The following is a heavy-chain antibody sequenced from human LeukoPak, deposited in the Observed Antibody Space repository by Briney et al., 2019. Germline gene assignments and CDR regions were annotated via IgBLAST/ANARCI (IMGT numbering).Heavy chain of an antibody. V-gene: IGHV4-34*01. CDR3: ARAHIWYQLRVRQGFDP. Sequence: SETLSLTCAVYGGSFSGFYWSWIRQPPGKGLEWIGEINHSGSTNYNPSLKSRDTISVDASKNQFSLKLSSVTAADTAVYYCARAHIWYQLRVRQGFDPWGQGILVTVSS. D-gene: IGHD2-2*01. CDR1: GGSFSGFY. CDR2: INHSGST. J-gene: IGHJ5*02.